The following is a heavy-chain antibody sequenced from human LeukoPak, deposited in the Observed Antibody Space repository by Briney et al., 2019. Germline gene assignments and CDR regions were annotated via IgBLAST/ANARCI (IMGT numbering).Heavy chain of an antibody. Sequence: PGRSLRLSCAASGFTFSSYAMHWVRQAPGKGLEWVAVISYDGSNKYYADSVKGRFTISRDNSKNTLYLQMNSLRAEDTAVYYCARGGRDIAADDAFDVWGQGTMVTVSS. CDR3: ARGGRDIAADDAFDV. D-gene: IGHD6-13*01. J-gene: IGHJ3*01. V-gene: IGHV3-30*04. CDR1: GFTFSSYA. CDR2: ISYDGSNK.